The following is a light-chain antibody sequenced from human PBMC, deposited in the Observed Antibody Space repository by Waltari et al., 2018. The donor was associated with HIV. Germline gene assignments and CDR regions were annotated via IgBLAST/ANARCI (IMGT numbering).Light chain of an antibody. Sequence: QSALTQPASVSGSPGQSITIPCTGITSDIGDYNHVSWYQQHSDKAPKLIIYGVTQRPSGVSSRFSGSKSGNTASLTISGLQAEDEADYYCSSYTGITTLLYVFGSGTKVTVL. CDR3: SSYTGITTLLYV. CDR1: TSDIGDYNH. J-gene: IGLJ1*01. CDR2: GVT. V-gene: IGLV2-14*01.